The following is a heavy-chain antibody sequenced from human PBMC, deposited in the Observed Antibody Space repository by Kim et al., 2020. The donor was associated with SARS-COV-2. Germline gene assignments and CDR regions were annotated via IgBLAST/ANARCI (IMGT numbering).Heavy chain of an antibody. V-gene: IGHV4-59*01. CDR2: IYYSGST. CDR1: GGSISSYY. CDR3: ARDRGLLWFGESVNYYYYYGMDV. D-gene: IGHD3-10*01. Sequence: SETLSLTCTVSGGSISSYYWSWIRQPPGKGLEWIGYIYYSGSTNYNPSLKSRVTISVDTSKKQFSLKLSSVTAADTAVYYCARDRGLLWFGESVNYYYYYGMDVWGQGTTVTVSS. J-gene: IGHJ6*02.